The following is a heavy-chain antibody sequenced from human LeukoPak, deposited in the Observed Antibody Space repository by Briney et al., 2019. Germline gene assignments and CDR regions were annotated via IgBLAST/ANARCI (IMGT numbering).Heavy chain of an antibody. J-gene: IGHJ4*02. V-gene: IGHV3-21*01. Sequence: GGSLRLSCAASGFTFSSYSMNWVRQAPGKGLEWVSSISSSSSYIYYADSVKGRFTISRDNAKNSLYLQMNSLRAEDTAVYYCARGVSAGGIAAAVDYWGQGTLVTVSS. CDR1: GFTFSSYS. CDR3: ARGVSAGGIAAAVDY. CDR2: ISSSSSYI. D-gene: IGHD6-13*01.